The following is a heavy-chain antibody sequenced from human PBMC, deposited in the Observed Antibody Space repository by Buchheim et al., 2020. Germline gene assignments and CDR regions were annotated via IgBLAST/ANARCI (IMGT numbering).Heavy chain of an antibody. J-gene: IGHJ4*02. CDR2: IYHSGTT. Sequence: QLQLQESGPGLVKPSETLSLTCIVSGGSTSSSTLYWGWVRQSPGKGLEWIGSIYHSGTTYYNPSLQSRVTISVDTSKNHFSLNLSSVTAADTAVYYCARGFKSSSSEGVYYFDYWGQGTL. CDR3: ARGFKSSSSEGVYYFDY. CDR1: GGSTSSSTLY. D-gene: IGHD6-6*01. V-gene: IGHV4-39*02.